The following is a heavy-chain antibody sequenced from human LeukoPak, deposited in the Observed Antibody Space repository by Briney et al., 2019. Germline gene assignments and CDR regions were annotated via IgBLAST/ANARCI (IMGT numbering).Heavy chain of an antibody. CDR3: ARHLIVVPPGPPRRLPNWFDP. V-gene: IGHV4-39*01. Sequence: PGGSLRLSCAASGFIVSGNYMSWVRQAPGKGLEWIGSIYYSGSTYYNPSLKRRVTISVDTSKNQFSLKVRSVTAADTAVYYCARHLIVVPPGPPRRLPNWFDPWGQGTLVTVSS. D-gene: IGHD2-15*01. J-gene: IGHJ5*02. CDR1: GFIVSGNYM. CDR2: IYYSGST.